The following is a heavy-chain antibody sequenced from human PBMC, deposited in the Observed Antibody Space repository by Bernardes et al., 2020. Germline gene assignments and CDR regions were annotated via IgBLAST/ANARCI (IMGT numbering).Heavy chain of an antibody. CDR2: ISAYNGNT. J-gene: IGHJ4*02. CDR1: GYTFTSYG. CDR3: ARDPAQYSSGWPTFDY. Sequence: ASVKVSCKASGYTFTSYGISWVRQAPGQGLEWMGWISAYNGNTNYAQKLQGRVTMTTDTSTSTAYMELRSLRSDDTAVYYCARDPAQYSSGWPTFDYWGQGTLVTVSS. D-gene: IGHD6-19*01. V-gene: IGHV1-18*01.